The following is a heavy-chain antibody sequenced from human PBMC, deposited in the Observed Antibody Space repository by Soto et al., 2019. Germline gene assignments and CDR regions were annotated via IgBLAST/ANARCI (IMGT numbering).Heavy chain of an antibody. CDR3: ARDMKGGSYWNLEWYFDL. V-gene: IGHV1-18*01. J-gene: IGHJ2*01. Sequence: QVQLVQSGAEVKKPGASVKVSCKASGHTFTSYGISWVRQAPGQGLEWMGWISAYNGNTNYAQKLQGRVTMTTDTSTSTAYMELRSLRSDDTAVYYCARDMKGGSYWNLEWYFDLWGRGTLVTVSS. D-gene: IGHD1-26*01. CDR2: ISAYNGNT. CDR1: GHTFTSYG.